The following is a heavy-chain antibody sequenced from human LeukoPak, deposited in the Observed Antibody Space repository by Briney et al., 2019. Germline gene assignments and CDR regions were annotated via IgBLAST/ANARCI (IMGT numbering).Heavy chain of an antibody. CDR1: GGSLTTHY. J-gene: IGHJ4*02. CDR3: ARRGAPSKFYYFDS. V-gene: IGHV4-59*08. Sequence: PSETLSLTCTVSGGSLTTHYWAWIRQPSGKGLEWIGFVSKTGDTNYNPSLKSRVTISRDTSTNTFSLNLRSLTAADTAVYFCARRGAPSKFYYFDSWGQGTLITVSS. D-gene: IGHD1-26*01. CDR2: VSKTGDT.